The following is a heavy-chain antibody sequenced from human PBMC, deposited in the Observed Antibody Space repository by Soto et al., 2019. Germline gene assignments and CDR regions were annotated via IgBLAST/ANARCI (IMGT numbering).Heavy chain of an antibody. CDR1: GYTLPSYG. D-gene: IGHD5-18*01. CDR3: ARQLSGTILGWFDP. CDR2: INAGHGNT. V-gene: IGHV1-3*01. Sequence: GASVEVSCKASGYTLPSYGMHLVGQAPGQRLECMGWINAGHGNTKYSQKFQGRVTITWDTSASTAYMELSSLRSEDTAVYYCARQLSGTILGWFDPWGQGTLVTVSS. J-gene: IGHJ5*02.